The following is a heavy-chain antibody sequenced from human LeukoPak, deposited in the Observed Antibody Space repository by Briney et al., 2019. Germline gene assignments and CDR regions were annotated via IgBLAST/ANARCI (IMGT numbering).Heavy chain of an antibody. Sequence: GGSLRLSCAASGFTFSSYSMNWVRQAPGKGLEYVSYISSGSGTIYYADSVKGRFTISRDNAKNTLYLQMNSLRAEDTAVYYCAKEANYDNGIDAFDIWGQGTMVTVSS. D-gene: IGHD3-22*01. J-gene: IGHJ3*02. CDR1: GFTFSSYS. CDR3: AKEANYDNGIDAFDI. V-gene: IGHV3-48*04. CDR2: ISSGSGTI.